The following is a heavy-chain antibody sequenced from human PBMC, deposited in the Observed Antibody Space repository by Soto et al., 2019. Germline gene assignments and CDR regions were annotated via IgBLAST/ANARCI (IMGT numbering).Heavy chain of an antibody. Sequence: GGSLILSCAASGFTFSSYGMHLVRPAPGKGLEWVAVISYDGSNKYYADSVKGRFTISRDNSKNTLYLQMNSLRAEDTAVYYCAKDTIAVAGSLKYWGQGTLVNVSS. CDR2: ISYDGSNK. J-gene: IGHJ4*02. V-gene: IGHV3-30*18. CDR1: GFTFSSYG. D-gene: IGHD6-19*01. CDR3: AKDTIAVAGSLKY.